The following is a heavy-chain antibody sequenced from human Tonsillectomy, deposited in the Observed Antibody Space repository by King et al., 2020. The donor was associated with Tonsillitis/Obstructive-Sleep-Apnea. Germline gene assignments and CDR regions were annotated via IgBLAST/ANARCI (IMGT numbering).Heavy chain of an antibody. Sequence: VQLVESGGGVVQPGRSLRLSCAASGFTFSSYGMHWVRQAPGKGLEWVAVISNDGSNKYYADSVKGRFTISRDNSKNTLYLQMNSLRAEDTAVYYCAKDLIRGLAPRAYYFDYWGQGTLVTVSS. CDR2: ISNDGSNK. V-gene: IGHV3-30*18. CDR1: GFTFSSYG. D-gene: IGHD3-3*02. CDR3: AKDLIRGLAPRAYYFDY. J-gene: IGHJ4*02.